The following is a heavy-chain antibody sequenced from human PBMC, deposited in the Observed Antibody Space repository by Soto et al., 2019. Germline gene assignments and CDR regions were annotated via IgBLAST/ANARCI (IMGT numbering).Heavy chain of an antibody. V-gene: IGHV3-23*01. D-gene: IGHD4-17*01. J-gene: IGHJ2*01. Sequence: EVQLLDSGGGLVQPGGSLRVSCAASGFPFSSYAMNWVRQAPGKGLEWVSGITGSGERTYYADSVKGRFTISRDNSENTLYLQMTSLRVEDTAVYYCAKEMGANYGEYWFFDVWGRGTLVTVSS. CDR2: ITGSGERT. CDR1: GFPFSSYA. CDR3: AKEMGANYGEYWFFDV.